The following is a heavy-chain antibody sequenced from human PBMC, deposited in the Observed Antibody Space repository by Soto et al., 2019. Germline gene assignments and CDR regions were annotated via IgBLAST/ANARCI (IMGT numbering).Heavy chain of an antibody. Sequence: ASVKVSCKASGYTFTSYAMHWVRQAPGQRLEWMGWINAGNGNTKYSQKFQGRVTITRDTSASTAYMELSSLRSEDTAVYYCARDQVGDRHSWARKWGAFDIWGQGTMVTVSS. CDR1: GYTFTSYA. V-gene: IGHV1-3*01. J-gene: IGHJ3*02. CDR2: INAGNGNT. CDR3: ARDQVGDRHSWARKWGAFDI. D-gene: IGHD2-2*01.